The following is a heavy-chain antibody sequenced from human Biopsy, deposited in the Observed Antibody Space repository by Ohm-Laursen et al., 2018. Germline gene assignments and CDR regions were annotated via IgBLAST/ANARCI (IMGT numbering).Heavy chain of an antibody. CDR1: GGSMTGYE. D-gene: IGHD1-26*01. CDR3: ARVEAGTYDALDI. J-gene: IGHJ3*02. Sequence: GTLPLTCSVSGGSMTGYEWSWIRLAPGKGLEWIGYIYYSGGTKYNPSLASRVTFSVDMSKSQFSLKLYSVTAADTAVYYCARVEAGTYDALDIWGQGTLVAVSA. V-gene: IGHV4-59*01. CDR2: IYYSGGT.